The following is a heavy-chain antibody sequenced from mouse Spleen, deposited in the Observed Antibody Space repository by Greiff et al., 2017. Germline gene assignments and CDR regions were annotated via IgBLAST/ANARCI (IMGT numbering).Heavy chain of an antibody. Sequence: VQLQESGAELVRPGASVTLSCKASGYTFTDYEMHWVKQTPVHGLEWIGAIDPETGGTAYNQKFKGKATLTADKSSSTAYMELRSLTSEDSAVYYCTRFGYGNYLYAMDYWGQGTSVTVSS. CDR2: IDPETGGT. CDR1: GYTFTDYE. J-gene: IGHJ4*01. CDR3: TRFGYGNYLYAMDY. D-gene: IGHD2-10*02. V-gene: IGHV1-15*01.